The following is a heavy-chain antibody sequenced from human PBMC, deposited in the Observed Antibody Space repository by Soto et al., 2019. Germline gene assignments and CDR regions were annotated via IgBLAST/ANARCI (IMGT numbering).Heavy chain of an antibody. J-gene: IGHJ5*02. Sequence: EEQLLESGGGLVQPGGSLRLSCAASGFNFGNFGMSWVRQAPGKGLQWVSSITNTGGATYYADSVKGRFSISRDNSKNLMYLQMKGLGVEYTAVYFCARNPRSAIFGVRNIVENRFAPGSEASLVTVSS. D-gene: IGHD3-3*01. CDR1: GFNFGNFG. CDR2: ITNTGGAT. V-gene: IGHV3-23*01. CDR3: ARNPRSAIFGVRNIVENRFAP.